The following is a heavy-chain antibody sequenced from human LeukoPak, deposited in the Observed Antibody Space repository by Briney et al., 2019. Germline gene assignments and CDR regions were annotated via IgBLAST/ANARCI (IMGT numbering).Heavy chain of an antibody. J-gene: IGHJ4*02. V-gene: IGHV3-7*05. CDR1: GFTFSSYW. CDR3: AREDVDIASTPLCDY. D-gene: IGHD5/OR15-5a*01. Sequence: GGSLRLSCAASGFTFSSYWMSWVRQAPGKGLEWVANLKQDGSERYYVDSVRGRFTISRDNAKNSLYLQMNSLRAEDTAVYYCAREDVDIASTPLCDYWGQGALVTVSS. CDR2: LKQDGSER.